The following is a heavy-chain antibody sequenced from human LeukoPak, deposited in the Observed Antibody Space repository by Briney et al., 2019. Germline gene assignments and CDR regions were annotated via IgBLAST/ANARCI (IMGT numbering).Heavy chain of an antibody. CDR2: ISGSGGST. D-gene: IGHD3-10*01. Sequence: GGCLRLSSAASGFAFSSYAMSWGRQAPGKGLEWVSGISGSGGSTYYADSVKGRFTISRDNSKNTLYLQMNSLRAEDTAVYFCAKKGQNYGSGIPPYYFDYWGQGTLVTVSS. CDR1: GFAFSSYA. J-gene: IGHJ4*02. V-gene: IGHV3-23*01. CDR3: AKKGQNYGSGIPPYYFDY.